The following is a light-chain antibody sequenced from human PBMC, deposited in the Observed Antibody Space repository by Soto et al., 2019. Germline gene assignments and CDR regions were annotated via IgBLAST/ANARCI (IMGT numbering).Light chain of an antibody. CDR2: DVS. Sequence: QSALAQPASVSGSPGQSITISCTGTSSDVGGYNYVSWYQQHPGKAPKLMIYDVSNRPSGVSKRFSGSKSGNTASLTISGLQAEDEADYYCSSYISSSTLYGVFGTGTKVTVL. CDR3: SSYISSSTLYGV. J-gene: IGLJ1*01. V-gene: IGLV2-14*01. CDR1: SSDVGGYNY.